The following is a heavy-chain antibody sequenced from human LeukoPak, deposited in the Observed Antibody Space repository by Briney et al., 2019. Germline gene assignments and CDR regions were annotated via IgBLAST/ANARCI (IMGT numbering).Heavy chain of an antibody. D-gene: IGHD6-19*01. CDR2: ISYDGSNK. CDR1: GFTFSSYA. Sequence: PGGSLRLSCVASGFTFSSYAMHWVRQAPGKGLEWVAVISYDGSNKYYADSVKGRFTISRDNSKNTLYLQMNSLRAEDTAVYYCASGSSGWYDWYYWGQGTLVTVSS. J-gene: IGHJ4*02. V-gene: IGHV3-30-3*01. CDR3: ASGSSGWYDWYY.